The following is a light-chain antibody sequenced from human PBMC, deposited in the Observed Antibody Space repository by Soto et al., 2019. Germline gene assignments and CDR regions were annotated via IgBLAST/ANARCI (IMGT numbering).Light chain of an antibody. Sequence: IVLTQSPATLSLSPGKRATLSCRASQNISICLIWYQQKPCEAPRLLIYDVSNRASGIPARFSGSGSGTDFTLTISSLEPEDFAVYYCQQRSNWPRTFGQGTKVDIK. V-gene: IGKV3-11*01. CDR1: QNISIC. J-gene: IGKJ1*01. CDR3: QQRSNWPRT. CDR2: DVS.